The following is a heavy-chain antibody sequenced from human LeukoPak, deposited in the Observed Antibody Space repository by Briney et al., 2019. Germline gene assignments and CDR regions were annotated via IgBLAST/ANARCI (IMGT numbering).Heavy chain of an antibody. CDR1: GFTSSSYG. J-gene: IGHJ4*02. V-gene: IGHV3-30*18. D-gene: IGHD3-10*01. CDR2: ISNDGSKK. Sequence: RRCLRLSCAASGFTSSSYGIRWVRQAPGKGLGWVAVISNDGSKKYYADSVKGRVTISRDNSKNTLYLQMNSLRPEDTAIYYCAKEIYFGSGSYPDYWGQGTLVTVSS. CDR3: AKEIYFGSGSYPDY.